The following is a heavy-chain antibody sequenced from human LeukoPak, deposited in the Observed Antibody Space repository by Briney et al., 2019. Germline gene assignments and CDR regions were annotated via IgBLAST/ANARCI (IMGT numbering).Heavy chain of an antibody. CDR3: VRAMAPLDTFNYQYAMDV. D-gene: IGHD5-24*01. CDR2: MNPNSGNT. J-gene: IGHJ6*02. CDR1: GYPFTSSD. Sequence: ASVKVSCKASGYPFTSSDINWVRQSPGQGLEWMGWMNPNSGNTGYAQKFQGRFTLTRETFISTAYMELSSLRSDDTAVYYCVRAMAPLDTFNYQYAMDVWGQGTMVTVSS. V-gene: IGHV1-8*01.